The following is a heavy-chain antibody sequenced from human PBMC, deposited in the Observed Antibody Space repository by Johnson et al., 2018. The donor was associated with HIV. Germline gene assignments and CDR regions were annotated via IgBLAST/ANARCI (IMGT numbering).Heavy chain of an antibody. V-gene: IGHV3-33*06. CDR1: GFTFSSYG. Sequence: QMQLVESGGGVVQPGRSLRLSCPAAGFTFSSYGMHWVRQAPGTGLEWGAVIWYDGRNKYYADSVKGRFTISRDNSKNTLYLQMNSLRAEDTAVYYCAKELADSSGYYADAFDIWGQGTMVTVSS. CDR3: AKELADSSGYYADAFDI. D-gene: IGHD3-22*01. J-gene: IGHJ3*02. CDR2: IWYDGRNK.